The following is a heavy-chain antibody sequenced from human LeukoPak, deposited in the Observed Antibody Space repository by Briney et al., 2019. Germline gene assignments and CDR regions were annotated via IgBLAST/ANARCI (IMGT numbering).Heavy chain of an antibody. CDR3: ARAGYSSSWHFDY. CDR2: ISSSSSYI. Sequence: PGGSLRLSCAASGFTFSSYSMNWVRQAPGKGLGWVSSISSSSSYIYYADSVKGRFTISRDNAKNSLYLQMNSLRAEDTAMYYCARAGYSSSWHFDYWGQGTLVTVSS. CDR1: GFTFSSYS. D-gene: IGHD6-13*01. J-gene: IGHJ4*02. V-gene: IGHV3-21*01.